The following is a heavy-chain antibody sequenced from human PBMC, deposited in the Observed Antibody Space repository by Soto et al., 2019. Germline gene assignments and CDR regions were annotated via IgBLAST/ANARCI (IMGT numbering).Heavy chain of an antibody. CDR1: AFTFRNYW. J-gene: IGHJ4*02. CDR2: IKEDGSEK. CDR3: ARASSSTSGALDY. V-gene: IGHV3-7*04. D-gene: IGHD2-2*01. Sequence: EVQLVESGGGLVQPGGSLRLSCAASAFTFRNYWMSWVRQAPGKGLECVAKIKEDGSEKYYVDSVKGRFTISRDNAKNSVYPQMSSLTVEDTAMYYCARASSSTSGALDYWGQGTLVTVSS.